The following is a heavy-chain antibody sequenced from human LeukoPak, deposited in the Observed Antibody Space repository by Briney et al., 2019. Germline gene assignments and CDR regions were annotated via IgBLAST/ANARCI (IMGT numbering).Heavy chain of an antibody. CDR1: GYTFTSYD. V-gene: IGHV1-8*03. Sequence: ASVKVSCKXSGYTFTSYDINWVRQATGQGLEWMGWMNPNSGNTGYAQKFQGRVTITRNTSISTAYMELSSLRSEDTAVYYCARGLQYHKDFDYWGQGTLVTVSS. CDR3: ARGLQYHKDFDY. CDR2: MNPNSGNT. J-gene: IGHJ4*02. D-gene: IGHD2-15*01.